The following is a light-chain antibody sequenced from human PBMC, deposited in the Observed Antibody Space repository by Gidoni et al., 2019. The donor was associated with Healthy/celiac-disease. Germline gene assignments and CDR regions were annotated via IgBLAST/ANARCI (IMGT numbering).Light chain of an antibody. CDR1: QSLLHSNGYNY. Sequence: DIVMTQSPPALPVTPGEPASISCRSSQSLLHSNGYNYLDWYLQTPGQSPQLLIYLGSNRASGVPDRFSGSGSGTDFTLKISRVEAEDVGVYYCMQALQTPYTFGQGTKLEIK. J-gene: IGKJ2*01. CDR3: MQALQTPYT. V-gene: IGKV2-28*01. CDR2: LGS.